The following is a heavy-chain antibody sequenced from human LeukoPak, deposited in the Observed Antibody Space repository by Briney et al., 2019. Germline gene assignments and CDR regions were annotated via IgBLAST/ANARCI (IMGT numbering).Heavy chain of an antibody. D-gene: IGHD6-13*01. V-gene: IGHV5-51*01. CDR2: IYPGDSDT. J-gene: IGHJ4*02. CDR1: GYIFTSYW. Sequence: GESLKISCKGSGYIFTSYWIGWVRQMPGKGLEWMGIIYPGDSDTRYSPSFQGQVTISADKSISTAYLQWSSLKASDTAMYYCARRTIVGAGGGSSYYFDYWGQGTLVTVSS. CDR3: ARRTIVGAGGGSSYYFDY.